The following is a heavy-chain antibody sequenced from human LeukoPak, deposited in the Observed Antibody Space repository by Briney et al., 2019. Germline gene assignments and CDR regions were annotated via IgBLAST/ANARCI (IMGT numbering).Heavy chain of an antibody. CDR1: GYTFTGYY. D-gene: IGHD5-18*01. V-gene: IGHV1-2*02. J-gene: IGHJ4*02. CDR3: ARDLGSYGYVDY. Sequence: ASVKVSCKASGYTFTGYYMHWVRQAPGQGLEWMGWINPNSGGTNYAQKFQGRVTMTRDTSISTAYMELSRLRSDDTAVYYCARDLGSYGYVDYWGQGTLVTVSS. CDR2: INPNSGGT.